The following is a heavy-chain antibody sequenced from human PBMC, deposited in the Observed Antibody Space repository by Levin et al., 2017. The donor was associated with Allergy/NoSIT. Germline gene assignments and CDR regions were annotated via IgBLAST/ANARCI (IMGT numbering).Heavy chain of an antibody. D-gene: IGHD1-26*01. V-gene: IGHV4-59*01. J-gene: IGHJ4*02. CDR2: IYYTGST. Sequence: TSGGSLRLSCTVSGGSINSYYWSWVRQPPGKRLEWIGYIYYTGSTKYNPSLESRVTISVDMSKNQFSLKLSSVTAADTAMYYCARNVGYRTPFDYWGQGTLVTVSS. CDR1: GGSINSYY. CDR3: ARNVGYRTPFDY.